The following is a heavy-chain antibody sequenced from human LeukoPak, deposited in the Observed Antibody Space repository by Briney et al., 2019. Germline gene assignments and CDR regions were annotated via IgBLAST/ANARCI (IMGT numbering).Heavy chain of an antibody. CDR3: AREAGIAAPTWFDP. V-gene: IGHV4-4*07. J-gene: IGHJ5*02. Sequence: SETLSLTCTVSGGSISSYYWSWIRQPAGKGLEWIGRTYTSGSTNYNPSLKSRVTMSVDTSKNQFSLKLSSVTAADTAVYYCAREAGIAAPTWFDPWGQGTLVTVSS. D-gene: IGHD6-13*01. CDR2: TYTSGST. CDR1: GGSISSYY.